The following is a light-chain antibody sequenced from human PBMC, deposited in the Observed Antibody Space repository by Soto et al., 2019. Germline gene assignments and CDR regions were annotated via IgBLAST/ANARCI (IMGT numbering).Light chain of an antibody. V-gene: IGKV1-39*01. J-gene: IGKJ2*03. CDR3: QQGYSTPYS. CDR2: AAS. Sequence: DIQMTQSPSSLSASVGDRVTITCRASQSITTYLNWYHQKPGKAPKLLIYAASSLQSGVPSRFSGSGSGTDFTLTISSLQPEDFATYYCQQGYSTPYSFGQGPKVDSK. CDR1: QSITTY.